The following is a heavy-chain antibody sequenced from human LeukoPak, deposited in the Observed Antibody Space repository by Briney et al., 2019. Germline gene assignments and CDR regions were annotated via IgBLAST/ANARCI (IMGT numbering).Heavy chain of an antibody. Sequence: GGSLRLSCAASGFTFSSYTMNWVRQAPGKGLEWVSSISVNSDHKPYADSVKGRFTISRDNAKNSLYLQMNSLGADDTAVYYCAREIYGGNSALDYWGQGTLVTVSS. CDR3: AREIYGGNSALDY. D-gene: IGHD4-23*01. J-gene: IGHJ4*02. CDR1: GFTFSSYT. CDR2: ISVNSDHK. V-gene: IGHV3-21*01.